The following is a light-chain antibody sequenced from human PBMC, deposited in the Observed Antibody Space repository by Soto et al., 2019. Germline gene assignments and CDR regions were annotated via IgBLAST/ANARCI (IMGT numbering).Light chain of an antibody. CDR1: QSVSSSY. CDR3: QQYGSSPPYT. Sequence: EIVLTQSPGTLSLSPGERATLSCRASQSVSSSYLAWYQQKPGQAPRLLIYGASSRATGIQDRFSGSGSGTDFTLTISRLELEDFAGYYCQQYGSSPPYTFGQGTKLEI. CDR2: GAS. J-gene: IGKJ2*01. V-gene: IGKV3-20*01.